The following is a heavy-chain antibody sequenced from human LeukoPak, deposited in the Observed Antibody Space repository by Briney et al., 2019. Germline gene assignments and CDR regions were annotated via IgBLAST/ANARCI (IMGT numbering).Heavy chain of an antibody. V-gene: IGHV3-30*04. CDR3: ARDRGAVSSTSRYGMDV. CDR1: GFIFRSCN. D-gene: IGHD2-2*01. J-gene: IGHJ6*04. CDR2: ISYDGSEK. Sequence: GWSLRLSCAAAGFIFRSCNMFWVRQPPGKGLGWVASISYDGSEKSYADSTKGRFTTSKDKSNNTLYLEMNSLRGEDTAGYYCARDRGAVSSTSRYGMDVWGKGTTVPVSS.